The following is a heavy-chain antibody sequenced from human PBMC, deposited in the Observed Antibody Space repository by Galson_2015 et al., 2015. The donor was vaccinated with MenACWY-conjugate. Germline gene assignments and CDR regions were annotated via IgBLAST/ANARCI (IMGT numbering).Heavy chain of an antibody. J-gene: IGHJ4*02. V-gene: IGHV3-74*01. CDR2: INSDGSST. CDR3: ARDFCARGCSRDTAPTNFDY. D-gene: IGHD5-18*01. CDR1: GFTFSSYW. Sequence: SLRLSCAASGFTFSSYWMHWVRQAPGKGLVWVSRINSDGSSTSYADSVKGRFTISRDNAKNTLYLQMNSLRAEDTAVYYCARDFCARGCSRDTAPTNFDYWGQGTLVTVSS.